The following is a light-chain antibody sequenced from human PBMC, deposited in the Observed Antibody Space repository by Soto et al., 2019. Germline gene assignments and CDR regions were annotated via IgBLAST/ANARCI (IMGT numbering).Light chain of an antibody. V-gene: IGKV1-33*01. CDR2: DAS. CDR1: HDISEF. Sequence: DIQMTQYNSSLSASIGDRVSFTCQAIHDISEFLNWYQHKPGQAPSLLIYDASKSHFGVPSRFSGSGSGTDFTFTISSLQPEDNATYYCQQYENRPYTFGPGTNVDI. CDR3: QQYENRPYT. J-gene: IGKJ3*01.